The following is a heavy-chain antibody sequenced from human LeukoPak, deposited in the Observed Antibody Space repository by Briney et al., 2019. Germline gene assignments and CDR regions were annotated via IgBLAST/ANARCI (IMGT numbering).Heavy chain of an antibody. J-gene: IGHJ3*02. CDR3: ARGLTEVVVITTGAIDAFDI. D-gene: IGHD3-22*01. CDR1: GGSFSGYY. Sequence: SETLSLTCAVYGGSFSGYYRSWIRQPPGKGLEWIGEINHSGSTNYNPSLKSRVTISVDTSKNQFSLKLSSVTAADTAVYYCARGLTEVVVITTGAIDAFDIWGQGTMVTVSS. CDR2: INHSGST. V-gene: IGHV4-34*01.